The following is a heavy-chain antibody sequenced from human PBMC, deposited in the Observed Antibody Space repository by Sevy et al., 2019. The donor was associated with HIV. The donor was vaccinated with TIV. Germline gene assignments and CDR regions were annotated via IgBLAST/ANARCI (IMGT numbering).Heavy chain of an antibody. V-gene: IGHV1-24*01. CDR2: FDPEDGET. D-gene: IGHD3-22*01. CDR1: GYSLTKIS. Sequence: ASVKVSCKVSGYSLTKISMHWVRQAPGKGLEWMGRFDPEDGETIYAQRFQGRLTMTEDTYTDTAYMELSSVRSEDTAVYYCAGAREYYDDHSGYFDYRGQGTLVTVSS. CDR3: AGAREYYDDHSGYFDY. J-gene: IGHJ4*02.